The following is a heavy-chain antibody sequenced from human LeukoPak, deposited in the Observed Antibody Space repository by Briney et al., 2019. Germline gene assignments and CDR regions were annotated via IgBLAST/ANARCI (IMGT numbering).Heavy chain of an antibody. Sequence: EASVKVSCKASGYTFTSYGISWARQAPGQGLEWMGWISASTGYTEYAQKFQGRVTMTTDTSTSTVYMDLKSLGSDDTAVYYCARDSKNTMTASGYWGQGTLVIVSS. CDR2: ISASTGYT. CDR3: ARDSKNTMTASGY. D-gene: IGHD3-3*01. V-gene: IGHV1-18*01. J-gene: IGHJ4*02. CDR1: GYTFTSYG.